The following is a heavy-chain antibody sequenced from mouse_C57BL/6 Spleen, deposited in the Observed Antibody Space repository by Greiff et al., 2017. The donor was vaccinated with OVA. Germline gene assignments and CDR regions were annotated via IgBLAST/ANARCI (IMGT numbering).Heavy chain of an antibody. Sequence: VQLQQSGAELVMPGASVKLSCKASGYTFTSYWMHWVKQRPGQGLEWIGEIDPSDSYTNYNQKFKGKSTLTVDKSSSTAYMQLSSLTSEDSAVYYCARRGYYWYFDYWGQGTTLTVSS. J-gene: IGHJ2*01. CDR1: GYTFTSYW. D-gene: IGHD2-1*01. CDR2: IDPSDSYT. V-gene: IGHV1-69*01. CDR3: ARRGYYWYFDY.